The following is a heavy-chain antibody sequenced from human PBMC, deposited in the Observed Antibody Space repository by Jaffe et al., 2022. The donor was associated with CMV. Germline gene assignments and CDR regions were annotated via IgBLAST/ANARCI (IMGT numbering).Heavy chain of an antibody. Sequence: QVQLVESGGGVVQPGRSLRLSCITSGFTFSSHGMHWVRQAPGKGLEWVAVISYDGNSVFYADSLQGRFTISRDNSRNAVFLQMNSLRLEDTAVYYCAKDFSLRNYGYVAFDIWGQGTRVTVSS. V-gene: IGHV3-30*18. CDR2: ISYDGNSV. CDR3: AKDFSLRNYGYVAFDI. D-gene: IGHD5-18*01. CDR1: GFTFSSHG. J-gene: IGHJ3*02.